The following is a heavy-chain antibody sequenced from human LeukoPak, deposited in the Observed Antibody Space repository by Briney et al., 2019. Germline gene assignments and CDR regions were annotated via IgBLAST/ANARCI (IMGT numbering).Heavy chain of an antibody. V-gene: IGHV7-4-1*02. Sequence: GASVKVSCKASGYTFTKYAMNWVRQAPGQGLGWVGWINTNTGNPKYAQGFTGRFVFSLDTSVSTAYLQISSLKAEDTAVYYCARIESHGSLGVWGNGTTVTVSS. CDR2: INTNTGNP. J-gene: IGHJ6*04. CDR1: GYTFTKYA. CDR3: ARIESHGSLGV.